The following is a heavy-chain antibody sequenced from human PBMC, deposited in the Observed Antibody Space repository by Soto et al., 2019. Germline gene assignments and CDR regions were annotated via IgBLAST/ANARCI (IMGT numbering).Heavy chain of an antibody. D-gene: IGHD6-6*01. CDR3: ARSRPLVRRGYTSSNTKGCFDP. Sequence: SETLSLTCTVSGGSISSSSYYWGWIRQPPGKGLEWIGSIYYSGSTYYNPSLKSRVTISVDTSKNQFSLKLSSVTAADTAASYCARSRPLVRRGYTSSNTKGCFDPWGQGTLVTVSS. V-gene: IGHV4-39*01. CDR2: IYYSGST. CDR1: GGSISSSSYY. J-gene: IGHJ5*02.